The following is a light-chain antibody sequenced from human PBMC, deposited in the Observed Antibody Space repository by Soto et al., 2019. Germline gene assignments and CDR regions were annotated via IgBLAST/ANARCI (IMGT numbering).Light chain of an antibody. V-gene: IGKV1-5*03. CDR1: QSISSW. Sequence: DIQMTQSPSTLSASVGDRVTITCRASQSISSWLAWYQQKPGKAPNLLIYKASNLESGVPSRFSGSGSGTEFTLTINCLQSDDLATYYCQQYDSYPRTFGQGTKVEI. CDR2: KAS. J-gene: IGKJ1*01. CDR3: QQYDSYPRT.